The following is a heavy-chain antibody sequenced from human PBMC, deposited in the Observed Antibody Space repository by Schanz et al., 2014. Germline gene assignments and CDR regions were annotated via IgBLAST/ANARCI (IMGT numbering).Heavy chain of an antibody. CDR1: GVTFSSYA. Sequence: EVQLLESGGGFVQPGGSLRLSCVASGVTFSSYAMSWVRQASGKGLEWVSAISGSGASTYYADSVKGRFTISRDNSKNTLYLQMNSLRAEDSAVYYCAKVGPYSGSLGAFDIWGQGTMVTVSS. CDR2: ISGSGAST. J-gene: IGHJ3*02. V-gene: IGHV3-23*01. D-gene: IGHD1-26*01. CDR3: AKVGPYSGSLGAFDI.